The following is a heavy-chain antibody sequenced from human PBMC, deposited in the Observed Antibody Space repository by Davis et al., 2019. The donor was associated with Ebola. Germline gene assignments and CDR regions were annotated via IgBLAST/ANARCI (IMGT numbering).Heavy chain of an antibody. J-gene: IGHJ4*02. CDR1: GYTFTSYG. CDR2: MNPNSGNT. CDR3: ARPYYDILTGYQPFGY. V-gene: IGHV1-8*02. D-gene: IGHD3-9*01. Sequence: ASVKVSCKASGYTFTSYGINWVRQATGQGLEWMGWMNPNSGNTGYAQKFQGRVTMTRNTSISTAYMELSSLRSEDTAVYYCARPYYDILTGYQPFGYWGQGTLVTVSS.